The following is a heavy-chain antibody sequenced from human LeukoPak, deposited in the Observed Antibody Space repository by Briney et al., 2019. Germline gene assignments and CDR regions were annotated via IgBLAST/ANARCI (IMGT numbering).Heavy chain of an antibody. D-gene: IGHD4-17*01. CDR1: GFTFSDYY. V-gene: IGHV3-11*04. Sequence: GGSLRLSCAASGFTFSDYYMSWIRQAPGKGLEWVSYISSSGSTIYYADSVKGRFTISRDNAKNSLYLQMNSLRAEDTAVYYCARVPDYGDYVKLWFDPWGQGTLVTVSS. CDR2: ISSSGSTI. J-gene: IGHJ5*02. CDR3: ARVPDYGDYVKLWFDP.